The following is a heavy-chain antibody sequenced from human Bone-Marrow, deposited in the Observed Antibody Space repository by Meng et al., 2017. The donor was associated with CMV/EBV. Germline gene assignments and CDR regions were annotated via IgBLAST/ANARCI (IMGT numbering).Heavy chain of an antibody. CDR1: GGSISSYY. J-gene: IGHJ5*02. D-gene: IGHD3-3*01. Sequence: ESLKISCTVSGGSISSYYWSWIRQPAGKGLEWIGYIYYSGSTNYNPSLKSRVTISVDTSKNQFSLKLSSVTAADTAVYYCARDKGDFWSGYDFWFDPWGQGTLVTVSS. CDR3: ARDKGDFWSGYDFWFDP. CDR2: IYYSGST. V-gene: IGHV4-59*01.